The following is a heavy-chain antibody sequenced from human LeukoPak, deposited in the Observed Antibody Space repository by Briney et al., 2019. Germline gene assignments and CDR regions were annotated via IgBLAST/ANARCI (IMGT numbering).Heavy chain of an antibody. D-gene: IGHD2-2*02. CDR3: ARDLGCSSTSCYTELDYYYYYYMDV. Sequence: GASVKVSCKASGYTFSSYYMNWVRQAPGQGLEWMGIINPSRGSTSYAQKFQGRVTITADESTSTAYMELSSLRSEDTAVYYCARDLGCSSTSCYTELDYYYYYYMDVWGKGTTVTVSS. CDR2: INPSRGST. CDR1: GYTFSSYY. V-gene: IGHV1-46*01. J-gene: IGHJ6*03.